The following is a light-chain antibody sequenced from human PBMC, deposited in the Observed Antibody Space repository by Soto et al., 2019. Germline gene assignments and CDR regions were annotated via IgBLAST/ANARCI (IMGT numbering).Light chain of an antibody. CDR1: SSDVGGYNS. CDR2: DAN. J-gene: IGLJ1*01. Sequence: QSALTQPRSVSGSPGQSVTISCTGTSSDVGGYNSVSWYQHHPGKAPSLIIYDANKRPSGVPDRFSGFKSENAASLTISGLQAEDEGDYYCCSYAGRYSYVFGSGTKSPS. V-gene: IGLV2-11*01. CDR3: CSYAGRYSYV.